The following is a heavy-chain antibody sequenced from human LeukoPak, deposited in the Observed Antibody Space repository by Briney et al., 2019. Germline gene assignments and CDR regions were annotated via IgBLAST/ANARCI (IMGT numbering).Heavy chain of an antibody. CDR1: GYSISSGYY. V-gene: IGHV4-38-2*02. D-gene: IGHD1-26*01. J-gene: IGHJ6*03. Sequence: PSETLSLTCTVSGYSISSGYYWGWIRQPPGKGLEWIGSIYHSGSTYYNPSLKSRVTISVDTSKNQFSLKLSSVTAAGTAVYYCASISGSYPLYYYYMDVWGKGTTVTVSS. CDR3: ASISGSYPLYYYYMDV. CDR2: IYHSGST.